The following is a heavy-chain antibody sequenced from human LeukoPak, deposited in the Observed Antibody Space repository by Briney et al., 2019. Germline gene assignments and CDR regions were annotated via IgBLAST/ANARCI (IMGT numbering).Heavy chain of an antibody. CDR3: ARDYHGSGSLTTFDY. J-gene: IGHJ4*02. CDR2: INPRGGSA. V-gene: IGHV1-46*01. D-gene: IGHD3-10*01. CDR1: GYTFTSYY. Sequence: ASVKVSCKASGYTFTSYYMHWVRQAPGQGLEWMGIINPRGGSASSAQKFQGRVTLTRDTSTSTVYMELSSLSSQDAAVYYCARDYHGSGSLTTFDYWGQGTLVTVSS.